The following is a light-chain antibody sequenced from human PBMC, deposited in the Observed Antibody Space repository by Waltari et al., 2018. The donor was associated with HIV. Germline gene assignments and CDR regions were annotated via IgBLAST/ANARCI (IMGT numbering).Light chain of an antibody. CDR1: SRAIGAYHY. CDR2: DVG. Sequence: QSARTQPASLSGSPGQSLSISCTGTSRAIGAYHYASSYQQHPGKAPNLIIHDVGTRPSGVSDRFSGSKSGNTASLTISGLQSEDEADYHCCAYAGPTGLSEVFGGGTKLTVL. CDR3: CAYAGPTGLSEV. J-gene: IGLJ2*01. V-gene: IGLV2-23*02.